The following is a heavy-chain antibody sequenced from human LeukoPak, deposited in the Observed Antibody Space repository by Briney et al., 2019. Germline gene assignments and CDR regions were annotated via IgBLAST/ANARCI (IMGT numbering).Heavy chain of an antibody. V-gene: IGHV3-7*05. Sequence: GGSLRLSCVASGFTFSSYWMSWVRQAPGTGLEWVANIKQDGSEKYYVDSVKGRFSISRDNAKNLLYLQMNSLRAEDTAVYYCAGDLGWDDVFDIWGQGTMVTVSS. J-gene: IGHJ3*02. CDR3: AGDLGWDDVFDI. CDR2: IKQDGSEK. D-gene: IGHD1-26*01. CDR1: GFTFSSYW.